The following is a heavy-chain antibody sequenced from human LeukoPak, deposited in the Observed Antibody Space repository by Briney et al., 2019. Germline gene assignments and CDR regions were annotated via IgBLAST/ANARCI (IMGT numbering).Heavy chain of an antibody. Sequence: ASVKVSCKASGYTFTSYYMHWVRQAPGQGLEWMGIINPSGGSTSYAQKFQGRVTMTRDMSTSTAYMELRSLRSDDTAVYYCAREGYSSSWWRGYYYYYMDVWGKGTTVTISS. V-gene: IGHV1-46*01. CDR1: GYTFTSYY. CDR3: AREGYSSSWWRGYYYYYMDV. J-gene: IGHJ6*03. CDR2: INPSGGST. D-gene: IGHD6-13*01.